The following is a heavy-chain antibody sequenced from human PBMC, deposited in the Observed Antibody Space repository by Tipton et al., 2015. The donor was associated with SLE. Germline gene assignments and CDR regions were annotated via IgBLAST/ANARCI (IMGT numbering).Heavy chain of an antibody. CDR3: ARDIHPYGMDV. J-gene: IGHJ6*02. Sequence: QLVQSGGGLVQPGGSLRLSCATSAIVFENDVMTWVRQAPGKGLEWVSATDWIGDRIDYAESVRGRFTITRDNANKSLHLQMNSLRVEDTAMYYCARDIHPYGMDVWGQGTMVTVSS. D-gene: IGHD2-21*01. CDR1: AIVFENDV. V-gene: IGHV3-20*04. CDR2: TDWIGDRI.